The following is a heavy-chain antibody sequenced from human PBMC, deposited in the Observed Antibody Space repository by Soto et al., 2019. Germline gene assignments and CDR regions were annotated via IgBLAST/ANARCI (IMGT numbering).Heavy chain of an antibody. V-gene: IGHV4-39*01. D-gene: IGHD2-21*01. CDR1: GVSIHNSHSF. Sequence: ASETLSLTCAVSGVSIHNSHSFWAWIRQPPGKGLEFIGSASYRGSTYYNPSLKSRVTISVDTSKRQFSLKLSSVTAPDTAVYYCARHGEDGQTQLRLNWFDPWGQGTLVTVSS. J-gene: IGHJ5*02. CDR3: ARHGEDGQTQLRLNWFDP. CDR2: ASYRGST.